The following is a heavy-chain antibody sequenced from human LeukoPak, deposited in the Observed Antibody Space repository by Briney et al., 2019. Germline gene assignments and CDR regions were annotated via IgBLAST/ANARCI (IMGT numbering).Heavy chain of an antibody. D-gene: IGHD6-19*01. CDR2: IKQGGSEK. J-gene: IGHJ5*02. CDR1: GFTLCRYW. CDR3: AREGSSGWLNWFDP. Sequence: GGSLRLSCAASGFTLCRYWMIWVRGAPGKGVKGVANIKQGGSEKYYMDSVKGRFTISRDNAKTSLYLQMNSLRAEDTAVYYCAREGSSGWLNWFDPWGQGTLVTVSS. V-gene: IGHV3-7*01.